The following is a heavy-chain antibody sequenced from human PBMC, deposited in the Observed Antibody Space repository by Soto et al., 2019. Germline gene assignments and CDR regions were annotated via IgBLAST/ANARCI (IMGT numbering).Heavy chain of an antibody. CDR1: GGSISSGGYS. V-gene: IGHV4-30-2*01. CDR3: ARARYYDSSGYYLRFWFDP. J-gene: IGHJ5*02. CDR2: IYHSGST. Sequence: QLQLQESGSGLVKPSQTLSLTCAVSGGSISSGGYSWSWIRQPPGKGLEWIWYIYHSGSTYYNPSLKSRVTISVDRSKNQFSLKLSSVTAADTAVYYCARARYYDSSGYYLRFWFDPWGQGTLVTVSS. D-gene: IGHD3-22*01.